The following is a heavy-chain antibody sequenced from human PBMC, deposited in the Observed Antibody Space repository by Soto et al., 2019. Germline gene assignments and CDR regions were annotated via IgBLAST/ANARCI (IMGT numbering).Heavy chain of an antibody. CDR3: AKGKYDASGSYYNNLDY. J-gene: IGHJ4*02. CDR1: GLTFSSYA. D-gene: IGHD3-10*01. V-gene: IGHV3-23*01. Sequence: EVQLLESGGALVQPGGSLRLSCAASGLTFSSYAMSWVRQAPGKGLECVSAISGGGDSTYYADSVKGRFTISRDNSTNTMYVQMNSLRAEDTAVYYCAKGKYDASGSYYNNLDYWGQGTVVTVSS. CDR2: ISGGGDST.